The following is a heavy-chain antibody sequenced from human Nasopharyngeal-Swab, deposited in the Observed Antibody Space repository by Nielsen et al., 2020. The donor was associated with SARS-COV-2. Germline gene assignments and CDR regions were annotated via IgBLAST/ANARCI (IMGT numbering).Heavy chain of an antibody. V-gene: IGHV7-4-1*02. CDR3: ARAGRGSSSWYVMDYYYGMD. CDR2: INTNTGHP. Sequence: WVRQAPGQGLEWMGWINTNTGHPTYAQGFTGRFVFSLDTSVSTAYLQISSLKAEDTAVYNCARAGRGSSSWYVMDYYYGMD. J-gene: IGHJ6*01. D-gene: IGHD6-13*01.